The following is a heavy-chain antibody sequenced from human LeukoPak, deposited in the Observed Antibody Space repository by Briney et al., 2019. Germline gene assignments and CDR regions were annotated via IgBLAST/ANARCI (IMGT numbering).Heavy chain of an antibody. D-gene: IGHD2-2*01. J-gene: IGHJ1*01. CDR1: GFTFSSYS. V-gene: IGHV3-21*01. Sequence: PGGSLRLSCAASGFTFSSYSMNWVRQAPGKGLEWVSSISSSSSYIYYADSVKGRFTISRDNAKNSLYLQMNSLRAEDTAVYYCASARESCIGSTCYEYFHHWGQGTPLTVSS. CDR3: ASARESCIGSTCYEYFHH. CDR2: ISSSSSYI.